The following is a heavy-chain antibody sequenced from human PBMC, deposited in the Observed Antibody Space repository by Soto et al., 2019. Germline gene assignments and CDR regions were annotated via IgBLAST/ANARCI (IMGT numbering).Heavy chain of an antibody. CDR2: ISGSGGST. Sequence: GGSLRLSCAASGFTFSSYAMSRVRQAPGKGLECVSAISGSGGSTYYADSVKGRFTISRDNSKNTLYLQMNSLRAEDTAVYYCAKEEYYDILNGYLDYWGQGTLVTVSS. J-gene: IGHJ4*02. D-gene: IGHD3-9*01. CDR1: GFTFSSYA. V-gene: IGHV3-23*01. CDR3: AKEEYYDILNGYLDY.